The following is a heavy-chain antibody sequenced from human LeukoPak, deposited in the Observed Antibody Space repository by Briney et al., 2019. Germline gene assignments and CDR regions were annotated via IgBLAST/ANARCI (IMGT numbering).Heavy chain of an antibody. V-gene: IGHV3-48*03. CDR2: ISSGGSTI. Sequence: GGSLRLSCAASGFIFSSYEMNWVRQAPGKGLEWVSYISSGGSTIYYADSVKGRFTISRDNAKNSLYLQMNSLRAEDTAVYYCARGRYSSDYVDGSDAFDIWGQGTMVTVSS. D-gene: IGHD3-22*01. J-gene: IGHJ3*02. CDR3: ARGRYSSDYVDGSDAFDI. CDR1: GFIFSSYE.